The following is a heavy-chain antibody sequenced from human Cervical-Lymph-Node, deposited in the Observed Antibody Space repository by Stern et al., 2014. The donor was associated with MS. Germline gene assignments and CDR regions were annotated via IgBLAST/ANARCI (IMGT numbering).Heavy chain of an antibody. V-gene: IGHV4-4*02. J-gene: IGHJ5*02. CDR2: MYHSGTT. Sequence: QVQLQESGPGLVRPSGTLSLTCVVSGDSINSSSNWWSWVRQPPGKGLEWIGEMYHSGTTNYNPSLKSRVTISVEKSKNQFSLKLTSVTAADTAVYYCARDPWFDPWGQGTLVTVSS. CDR1: GDSINSSSNW. CDR3: ARDPWFDP.